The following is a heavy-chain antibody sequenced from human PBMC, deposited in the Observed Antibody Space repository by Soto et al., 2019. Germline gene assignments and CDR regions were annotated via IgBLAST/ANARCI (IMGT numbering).Heavy chain of an antibody. CDR2: IYGSGGAT. Sequence: VQLLESGGGLVQPGGSLRLSCAASGFTYNNNDMSWVRQSPGKGLEWVSTIYGSGGATYYADSVKGRFTISRDNSKNTLYLQMNSLRAEDTALYYCAKNRGNYDYWGQGTLVTVSS. CDR1: GFTYNNND. D-gene: IGHD3-16*01. V-gene: IGHV3-23*01. J-gene: IGHJ4*02. CDR3: AKNRGNYDY.